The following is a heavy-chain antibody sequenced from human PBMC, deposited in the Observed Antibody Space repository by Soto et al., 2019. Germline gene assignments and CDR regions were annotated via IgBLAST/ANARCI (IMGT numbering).Heavy chain of an antibody. Sequence: GGSLRLSCAASGFTFSSYGMHWVRQAPGKGLEWVAVIWYDGSNKYYADSVKGRFTISRDNSKNTLYLQMNSLRAEDTAVYYCAREKRAAAGPDYWGQGTLVTVSS. CDR1: GFTFSSYG. J-gene: IGHJ4*02. V-gene: IGHV3-33*01. CDR2: IWYDGSNK. D-gene: IGHD6-13*01. CDR3: AREKRAAAGPDY.